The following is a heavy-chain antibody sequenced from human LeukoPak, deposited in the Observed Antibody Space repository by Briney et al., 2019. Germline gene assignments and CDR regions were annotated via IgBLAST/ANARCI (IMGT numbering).Heavy chain of an antibody. Sequence: SETLSLTCAVYGGSFNGYYWSWIRQPPGKGLEWIGEINHSGSTNYNPSLKSRVTISVGTSKNQFSLKLSSVTAADTAVYYCAREEAAAGTLWGQGTLVTVSS. CDR1: GGSFNGYY. D-gene: IGHD6-13*01. J-gene: IGHJ4*02. V-gene: IGHV4-34*01. CDR3: AREEAAAGTL. CDR2: INHSGST.